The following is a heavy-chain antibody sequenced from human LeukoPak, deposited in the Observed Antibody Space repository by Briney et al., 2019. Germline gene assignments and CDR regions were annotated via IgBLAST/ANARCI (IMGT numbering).Heavy chain of an antibody. Sequence: ASVKVSSKASGYTFTSYGISWVRQAPGQGLEWMGWISAYNGNTNYAQKLQGRVTMTTDTSTSTAYMELRSLRSDDTAVYYCASYSSGWYFDYWGQGTLVTVSS. CDR1: GYTFTSYG. CDR3: ASYSSGWYFDY. D-gene: IGHD6-19*01. CDR2: ISAYNGNT. V-gene: IGHV1-18*01. J-gene: IGHJ4*02.